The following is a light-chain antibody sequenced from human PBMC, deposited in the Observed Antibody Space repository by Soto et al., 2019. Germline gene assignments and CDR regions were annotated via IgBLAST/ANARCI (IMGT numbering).Light chain of an antibody. J-gene: IGLJ2*01. V-gene: IGLV2-14*01. CDR3: FSYRSSSTLV. CDR2: DVS. CDR1: SNDVGGYNY. Sequence: QPVLTQPASVSGSPGQSITISCTGTSNDVGGYNYVSWYQQHPGKAPKLMIDDVSNRPSGVSNRFSGSKSGNTASLTISGLQAEDEADYYCFSYRSSSTLVFGGGTKLTVL.